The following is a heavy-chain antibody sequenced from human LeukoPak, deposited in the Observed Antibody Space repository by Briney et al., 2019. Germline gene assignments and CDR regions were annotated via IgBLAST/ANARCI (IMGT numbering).Heavy chain of an antibody. J-gene: IGHJ5*02. CDR3: ARDGVYCSSTSCYPNWFDP. CDR1: GYTFTRYY. Sequence: ASVKVSCKASGYTFTRYYMSWVRQAPGQGLEWMGIINPSGGSTSYAQKFQGRVTMTRDTSTSTVYMELSSLRSEDTAVYYCARDGVYCSSTSCYPNWFDPWGQGTLVTVSS. D-gene: IGHD2-2*01. CDR2: INPSGGST. V-gene: IGHV1-46*01.